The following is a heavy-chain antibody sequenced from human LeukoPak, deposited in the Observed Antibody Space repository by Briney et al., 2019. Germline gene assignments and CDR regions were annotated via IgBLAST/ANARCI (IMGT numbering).Heavy chain of an antibody. CDR2: ISNDGART. J-gene: IGHJ3*02. CDR1: GFTFNNYG. Sequence: GGSLRLSCAASGFTFNNYGMSWVRQAPGRGLEWVSSISNDGARTSYGDSVKGRFTISRDNSKNILYLQMNSLTTEDTAVYYCAKDIVIIPAASYAFDIWGQGTMVIVSS. CDR3: AKDIVIIPAASYAFDI. V-gene: IGHV3-23*01. D-gene: IGHD2-2*01.